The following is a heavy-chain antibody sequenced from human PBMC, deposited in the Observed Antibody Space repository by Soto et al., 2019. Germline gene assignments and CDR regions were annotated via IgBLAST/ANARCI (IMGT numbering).Heavy chain of an antibody. CDR1: GGSISSSSYY. CDR2: IYYSGST. Sequence: SETLSLTCTVPGGSISSSSYYWGWIRQPPGKWLEWIGSIYYSGSTYYNPSLKSRVTISVDTSKNQFSLKLSSVTAADTAVYYCARLFRSIGSIAARPHYYYGMDVWGQGTTVTVYS. J-gene: IGHJ6*02. V-gene: IGHV4-39*01. D-gene: IGHD6-6*01. CDR3: ARLFRSIGSIAARPHYYYGMDV.